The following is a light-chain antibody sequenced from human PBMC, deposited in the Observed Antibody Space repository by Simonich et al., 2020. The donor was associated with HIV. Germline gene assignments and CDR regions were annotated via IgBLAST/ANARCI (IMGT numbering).Light chain of an antibody. V-gene: IGKV4-1*01. CDR3: QKYYSTPPT. Sequence: DIGMTQSPDSLAVSVGERATIYYKSSQRFLSISNNKNYLAWHQKKPGQPPKRLIYWASTRESGVPDRFSVSGSGTDFTLTISSLQAEDVAVYYCQKYYSTPPTFGQGTKVEIK. J-gene: IGKJ1*01. CDR1: QRFLSISNNKNY. CDR2: WAS.